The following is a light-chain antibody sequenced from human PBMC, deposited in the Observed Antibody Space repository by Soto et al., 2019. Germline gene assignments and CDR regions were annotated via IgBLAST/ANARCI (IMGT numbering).Light chain of an antibody. CDR2: DNN. J-gene: IGLJ1*01. Sequence: QSVLTQPPSVSAAPGQRVSISCSGSSFNIGNNYVSWYQQLPGTAPKLLIYDNNKRPSGIPDRFSGSKSGTSATLGITGLQTGDEADYYCGTWDSSLSAYVFGTGTQLTVL. CDR1: SFNIGNNY. V-gene: IGLV1-51*01. CDR3: GTWDSSLSAYV.